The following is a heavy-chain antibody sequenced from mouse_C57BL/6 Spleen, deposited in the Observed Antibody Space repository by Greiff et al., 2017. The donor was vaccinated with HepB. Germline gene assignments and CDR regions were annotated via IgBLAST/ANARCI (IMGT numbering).Heavy chain of an antibody. V-gene: IGHV1-64*01. CDR3: ARAAGGSSYGYFDV. Sequence: QVQLKQPGAELVKPGASVKLSCKASGYTFTSYWMHWVKQRPGQGLEWIGMIHPNSGSTNYNEKFKSKATLTVDKSSSTAYMQLSSLTSEDSAVYYCARAAGGSSYGYFDVWGTGTTVTVSS. D-gene: IGHD1-1*01. CDR1: GYTFTSYW. CDR2: IHPNSGST. J-gene: IGHJ1*03.